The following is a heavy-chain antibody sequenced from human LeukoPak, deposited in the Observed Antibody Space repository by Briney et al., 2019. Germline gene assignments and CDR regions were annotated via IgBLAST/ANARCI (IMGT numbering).Heavy chain of an antibody. D-gene: IGHD1-26*01. CDR2: IYTSGST. CDR1: GGSISSYY. V-gene: IGHV4-4*07. J-gene: IGHJ4*02. CDR3: ARLTTEGLSGDY. Sequence: SETLSLTCSVSGGSISSYYWSWIRQPAGKGLEWIGRIYTSGSTNYNPSLKSRVTISVDTSKNQFSLKLSSVTAADTAVYFCARLTTEGLSGDYWGQGTLVTVSS.